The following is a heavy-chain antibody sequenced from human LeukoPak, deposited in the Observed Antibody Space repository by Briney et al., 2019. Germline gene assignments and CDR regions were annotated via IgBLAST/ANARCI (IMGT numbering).Heavy chain of an antibody. D-gene: IGHD2-8*01. Sequence: WASVKVSCKTSGFTFANYGINWVRQAPGQGLEWMGWVSAYKDSTNFAQKFQGRVTMTTDTSTSTAYMELRSLTSDDTAVYFCAKDSRGYCSEGACYSIDYWGQGTLVTVAS. J-gene: IGHJ4*02. CDR3: AKDSRGYCSEGACYSIDY. CDR2: VSAYKDST. V-gene: IGHV1-18*01. CDR1: GFTFANYG.